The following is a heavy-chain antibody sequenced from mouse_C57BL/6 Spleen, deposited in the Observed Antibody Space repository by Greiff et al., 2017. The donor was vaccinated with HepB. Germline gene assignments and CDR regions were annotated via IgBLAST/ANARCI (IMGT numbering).Heavy chain of an antibody. CDR3: ARDRGYYGSSAWFAY. CDR1: GYSITSGYY. Sequence: EVQLVESGPGLVKPSQSLSLTCSVTGYSITSGYYWNWIRQFPGNKLEWMGYISYDGSNNYNPSLKNRISITRDTSKNQFFLKLNSVTTEDTATYYCARDRGYYGSSAWFAYWGQGTLVTVSA. V-gene: IGHV3-6*01. J-gene: IGHJ3*01. D-gene: IGHD1-1*01. CDR2: ISYDGSN.